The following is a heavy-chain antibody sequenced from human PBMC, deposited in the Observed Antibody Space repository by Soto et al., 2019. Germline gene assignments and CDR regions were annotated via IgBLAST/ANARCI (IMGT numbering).Heavy chain of an antibody. D-gene: IGHD3-16*01. V-gene: IGHV1-69*02. CDR1: GGTFSSYT. J-gene: IGHJ4*02. Sequence: QVQLVQSGAEVKKPGSSVKVSCKASGGTFSSYTISWVRQAPGQGLEWMGRIIPILGIANYAQKFQGRVTITADKSTSTAYMELSSLRSEDTAVYYCARGSVGATINPPGYWGQGTLVTVSS. CDR3: ARGSVGATINPPGY. CDR2: IIPILGIA.